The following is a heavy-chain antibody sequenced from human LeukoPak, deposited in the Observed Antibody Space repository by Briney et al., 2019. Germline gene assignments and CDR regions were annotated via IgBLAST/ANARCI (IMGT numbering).Heavy chain of an antibody. D-gene: IGHD3-22*01. Sequence: SDTLSLTCTVSGGPISSYYWSWIRQPPGKGLEWIGYIYYSGSTNYNPSLKSRVTISVDTSKKQFSLKLSSVTAADTAVYYCARVMGSCYDSSGYPEYFQHWGQGTLVTVSS. V-gene: IGHV4-59*07. CDR3: ARVMGSCYDSSGYPEYFQH. J-gene: IGHJ1*01. CDR2: IYYSGST. CDR1: GGPISSYY.